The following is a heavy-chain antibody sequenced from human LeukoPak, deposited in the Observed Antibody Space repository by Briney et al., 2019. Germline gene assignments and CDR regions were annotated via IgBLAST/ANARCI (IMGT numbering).Heavy chain of an antibody. Sequence: SQTLSLTCSVSGGSFSSSSYCWSWIRQPAGKGLELIGRIHTSGSTNYNPSLKSRVTISADTSKNQFFLKLSSVTAADAAVYYCTTGGGYDAFDIWGQGTMVTVSS. J-gene: IGHJ3*02. CDR1: GGSFSSSSYC. CDR2: IHTSGST. V-gene: IGHV4-61*02. CDR3: TTGGGYDAFDI. D-gene: IGHD3-16*01.